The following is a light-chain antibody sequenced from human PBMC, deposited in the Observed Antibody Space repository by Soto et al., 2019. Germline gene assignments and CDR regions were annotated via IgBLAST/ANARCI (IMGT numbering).Light chain of an antibody. Sequence: DIQMTQSPSSVSASVGDSVIITCRASQYIGNWLAWYQQKPGKAPNLLIYAASRLHSGVPSRFSGSGSGTDFTLTVYTLQPEDFATYYCQQAKAFPLTFGGGTQVEIK. V-gene: IGKV1D-12*01. J-gene: IGKJ4*01. CDR2: AAS. CDR1: QYIGNW. CDR3: QQAKAFPLT.